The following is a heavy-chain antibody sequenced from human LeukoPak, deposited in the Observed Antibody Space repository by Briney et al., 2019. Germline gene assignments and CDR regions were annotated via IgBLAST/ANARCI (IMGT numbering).Heavy chain of an antibody. CDR2: IIPIFGTA. V-gene: IGHV1-69*05. CDR3: ASLAGSYYVGAFPLDSF. J-gene: IGHJ4*02. CDR1: GGTFSSYA. D-gene: IGHD1-26*01. Sequence: ASVKVSCKASGGTFSSYAISWVRQAPGQGLEWMGGIIPIFGTANYAQKFQGRVTITTDESTSTAYMELSSLRSEDTAVYYCASLAGSYYVGAFPLDSFWGQGTLVTVSS.